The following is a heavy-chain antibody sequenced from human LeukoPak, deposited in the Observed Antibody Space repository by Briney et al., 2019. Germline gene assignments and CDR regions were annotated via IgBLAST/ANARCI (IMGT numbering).Heavy chain of an antibody. CDR3: ARATRIVGATLKRTYYMDA. V-gene: IGHV1-8*01. Sequence: VASVKVSCKASGYTFTSYDINWVRQATGQGLEWLGWMNPNSGNTGYAQKFQGRVTMTRNTSISTAYMELSSLRSEDTAVYYCARATRIVGATLKRTYYMDARGKGTTVTVSS. CDR1: GYTFTSYD. CDR2: MNPNSGNT. D-gene: IGHD1-26*01. J-gene: IGHJ6*03.